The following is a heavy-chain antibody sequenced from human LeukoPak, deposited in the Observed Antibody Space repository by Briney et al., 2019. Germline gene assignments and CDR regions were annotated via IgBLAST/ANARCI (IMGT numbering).Heavy chain of an antibody. V-gene: IGHV4-59*08. J-gene: IGHJ4*02. Sequence: SETLSLTCTVSGGSISSYYWSWIRQPPGKGLEWIGSIYHSGSTYYNPSLKSRVTISVDTSNNHFSLRLNSVTAADTAVYYCARGQLQNCYDTSGDPDYWGQGTLVTVSS. CDR3: ARGQLQNCYDTSGDPDY. CDR1: GGSISSYY. CDR2: IYHSGST. D-gene: IGHD3-22*01.